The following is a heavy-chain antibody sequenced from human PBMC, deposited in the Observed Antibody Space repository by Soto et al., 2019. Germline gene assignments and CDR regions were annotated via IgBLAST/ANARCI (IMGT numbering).Heavy chain of an antibody. J-gene: IGHJ6*02. CDR3: PSRPHCSGGSCKDLPLGYYGMDV. V-gene: IGHV1-69*13. CDR1: GGTFSSYA. CDR2: IIPIFGTA. D-gene: IGHD2-15*01. Sequence: SVKVSCKASGGTFSSYAISWVRQAPGQGLEWMGGIIPIFGTANYAQKFQGRGTITADESTSKAYMELSSLRSEDPAVYYCPSRPHCSGGSCKDLPLGYYGMDVWGQGTTVTVSS.